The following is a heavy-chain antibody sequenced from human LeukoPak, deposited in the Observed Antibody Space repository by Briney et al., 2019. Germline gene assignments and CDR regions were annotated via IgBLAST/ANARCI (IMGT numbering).Heavy chain of an antibody. D-gene: IGHD1-26*01. CDR3: ARKRAVGATRAFDI. CDR1: GYTFTGYY. J-gene: IGHJ3*02. Sequence: ASVKVSCKASGYTFTGYYMHWVRQAPGQGLEWMGWINPNSGGTNYAQKLQGRVTMTRETSISTAYMELSRLRSDDTAVYYCARKRAVGATRAFDIWGQGTMVTVSS. V-gene: IGHV1-2*02. CDR2: INPNSGGT.